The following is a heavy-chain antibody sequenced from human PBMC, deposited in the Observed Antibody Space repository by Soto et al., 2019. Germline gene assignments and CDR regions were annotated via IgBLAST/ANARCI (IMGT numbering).Heavy chain of an antibody. J-gene: IGHJ4*02. Sequence: GGSLRLSCAASGFTFSNYWMSWVRQAPGKWLEWVANIKQDGGDQYYVDSVKGRFSISRDNAKNSLYLQMNSLRAEDTAVYYCARDEAIDYWGQGTLVNVSS. V-gene: IGHV3-7*03. CDR1: GFTFSNYW. CDR2: IKQDGGDQ. CDR3: ARDEAIDY.